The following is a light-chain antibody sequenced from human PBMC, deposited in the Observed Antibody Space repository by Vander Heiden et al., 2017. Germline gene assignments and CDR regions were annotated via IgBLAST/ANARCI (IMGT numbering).Light chain of an antibody. J-gene: IGKJ2*01. CDR2: EAS. V-gene: IGKV3D-20*01. CDR3: QQDGSSPT. Sequence: EIVLSQSPATLSLSPGERATLSCGASQGVSSSCLSWYQQKPGQAPRLLIYEASSGATGIPDRFSGSGSGTDFTITISRLEPEDFAVYYCQQDGSSPTFGQGTKLEIK. CDR1: QGVSSSC.